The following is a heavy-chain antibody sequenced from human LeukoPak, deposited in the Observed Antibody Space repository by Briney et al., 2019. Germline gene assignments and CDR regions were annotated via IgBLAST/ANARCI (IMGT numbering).Heavy chain of an antibody. CDR3: ASSRIFGNAMDV. J-gene: IGHJ6*02. CDR2: IHSVGST. D-gene: IGHD3-3*01. Sequence: GGSLRLSCAASGLSVSSHYMSWVRQAPGKGLEWVSVIHSVGSTDYADSAKGRFTISRDNPKNRVDLQVNSLRAEDTAVYYCASSRIFGNAMDVWGQGTTVTVSS. V-gene: IGHV3-53*01. CDR1: GLSVSSHY.